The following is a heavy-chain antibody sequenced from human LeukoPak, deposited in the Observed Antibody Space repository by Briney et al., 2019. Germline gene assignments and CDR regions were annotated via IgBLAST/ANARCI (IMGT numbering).Heavy chain of an antibody. J-gene: IGHJ4*02. CDR3: ARGAWQALDY. D-gene: IGHD5-12*01. V-gene: IGHV1-46*01. CDR2: ISPSGGST. CDR1: GYTSSNYY. Sequence: ASVKVSCKASGYTSSNYYMHWVRQAPGQGLEWMGIISPSGGSTSYAQKFQGRVTMTRDTSTTTVYMELSSLRSEDTAVYYCARGAWQALDYWGQGTLVTVSS.